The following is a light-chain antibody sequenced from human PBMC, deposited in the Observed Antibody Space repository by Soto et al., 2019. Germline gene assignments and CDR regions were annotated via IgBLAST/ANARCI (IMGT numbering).Light chain of an antibody. Sequence: DIQLTQSPSFLSASIGDRVTITCRASQGMSGHLAWYQQKPGKAPELLIYAADTLQSGVPSRFSGSRSGTEFTLAISSMQPEDVATYYCQQFYNYPLSIFGPGTTVDIK. CDR2: AAD. V-gene: IGKV1-9*01. J-gene: IGKJ3*01. CDR1: QGMSGH. CDR3: QQFYNYPLSI.